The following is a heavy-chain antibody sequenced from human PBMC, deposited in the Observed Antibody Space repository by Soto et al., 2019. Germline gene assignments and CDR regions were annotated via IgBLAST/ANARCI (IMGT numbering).Heavy chain of an antibody. V-gene: IGHV3-23*01. Sequence: PGGSLRLSCAASGFTFSSYAMSWVRQAPGKGLEWVSAISGSGGSTYYADSVKGRFTISRDNSKNTLYLQMNSLRAEDTAVYYCAKDRTDFWSGYYIPYWFDPWGQGTLVTVSS. CDR2: ISGSGGST. D-gene: IGHD3-3*01. CDR3: AKDRTDFWSGYYIPYWFDP. CDR1: GFTFSSYA. J-gene: IGHJ5*02.